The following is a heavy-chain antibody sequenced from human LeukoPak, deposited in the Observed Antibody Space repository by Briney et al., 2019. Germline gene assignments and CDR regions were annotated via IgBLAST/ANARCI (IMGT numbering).Heavy chain of an antibody. D-gene: IGHD3-10*02. CDR3: AKARVSDRLFGNYYYMDV. V-gene: IGHV3-21*04. CDR1: GLTFNTYT. CDR2: ISSTSSYI. Sequence: GGSLRLSCAASGLTFNTYTMNWVRQAPGKGLEWVSSISSTSSYIYYADSVKGRFTVSRDNGKNSLFLQMNSLRAEDTAVYYCAKARVSDRLFGNYYYMDVWGKGTTVTVSS. J-gene: IGHJ6*03.